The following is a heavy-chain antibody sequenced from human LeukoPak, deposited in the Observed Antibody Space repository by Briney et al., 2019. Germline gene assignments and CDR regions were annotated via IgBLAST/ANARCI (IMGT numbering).Heavy chain of an antibody. V-gene: IGHV3-23*01. CDR1: GFTFSSYA. J-gene: IGHJ5*02. Sequence: GGCLRLSSAASGFTFSSYAMSWVRQAPGKGLECVSAISGSGGSTYYADSVKGRFTNSRDNSKNTLYLQMNSLRAKDTAVYYCAKGGQQLVRFNWFDPWGQGTLVTVSS. CDR3: AKGGQQLVRFNWFDP. CDR2: ISGSGGST. D-gene: IGHD6-13*01.